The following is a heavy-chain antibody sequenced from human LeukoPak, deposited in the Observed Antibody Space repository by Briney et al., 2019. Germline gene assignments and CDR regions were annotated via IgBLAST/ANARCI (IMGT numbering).Heavy chain of an antibody. CDR3: TTEVYYYDSSGLTFYFDY. CDR1: GFTFSNAW. Sequence: GGSLRLSCAASGFTFSNAWMSWVRQAPGKGLEWVGRIKSKTDGGTTDYAAPVKGRFTISRDDSKNTLYLQMSSLKTEDTAVYYCTTEVYYYDSSGLTFYFDYWGQGTLVTVSS. V-gene: IGHV3-15*01. J-gene: IGHJ4*02. D-gene: IGHD3-22*01. CDR2: IKSKTDGGTT.